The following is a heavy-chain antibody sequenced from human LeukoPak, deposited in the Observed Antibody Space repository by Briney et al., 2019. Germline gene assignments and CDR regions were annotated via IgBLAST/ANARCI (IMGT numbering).Heavy chain of an antibody. V-gene: IGHV1-46*01. J-gene: IGHJ4*02. CDR1: GYTFINYY. CDR2: INPSGGST. D-gene: IGHD1-26*01. CDR3: ARSYSGSYYAESGVDY. Sequence: GASVKVSCKASGYTFINYYMHWVRQAPGQGLEWMGIINPSGGSTRYAQKFQSRVSMTRDTSTSTVYMELSSLRSEDTAVYYCARSYSGSYYAESGVDYWGQGTLVTVSS.